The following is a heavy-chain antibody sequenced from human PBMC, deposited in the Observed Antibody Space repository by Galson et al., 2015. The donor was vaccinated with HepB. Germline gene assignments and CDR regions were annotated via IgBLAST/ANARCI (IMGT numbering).Heavy chain of an antibody. Sequence: SETLSLTCSVSGASTSSSSYYWNWVRQSPGKGLEWIGSVYYSGVTYYNPSLKSRVTISVDTSKNQFSLRVSSVTAADTAMYYCARALGGSYFHGMDVWGQGTTVTVSS. CDR1: GASTSSSSYY. CDR3: ARALGGSYFHGMDV. CDR2: VYYSGVT. J-gene: IGHJ6*02. D-gene: IGHD3-16*02. V-gene: IGHV4-39*01.